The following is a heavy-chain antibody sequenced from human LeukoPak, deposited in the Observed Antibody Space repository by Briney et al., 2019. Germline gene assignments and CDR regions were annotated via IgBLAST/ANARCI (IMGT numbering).Heavy chain of an antibody. D-gene: IGHD2-15*01. CDR2: IYPGDSDT. CDR3: ARSPGYCSGSTCYSTNWFDP. V-gene: IGHV5-51*01. CDR1: GYSFINYW. Sequence: GESLKVSCKGPGYSFINYWIGWVRQVPGKGLGWMGIIYPGDSDTRYSPYFQGQVTISADKSISTAYLQWSSLKASDTAMYYCARSPGYCSGSTCYSTNWFDPWGQGTLVTVSS. J-gene: IGHJ5*02.